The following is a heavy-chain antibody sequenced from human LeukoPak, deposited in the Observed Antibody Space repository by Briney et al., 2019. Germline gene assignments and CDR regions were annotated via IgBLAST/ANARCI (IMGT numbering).Heavy chain of an antibody. CDR1: GFTFSSYW. J-gene: IGHJ4*02. CDR2: IKQDGSEK. V-gene: IGHV3-7*03. D-gene: IGHD6-19*01. Sequence: PGGSLRPSCTASGFTFSSYWMSWVRQAPGKGLEWVANIKQDGSEKDYADSVKGRFTISRDNAKNSLYLQMNSLRVEDTAFYYCAKDNRRHYTSGPNPDSLHWGQGALVTVSS. CDR3: AKDNRRHYTSGPNPDSLH.